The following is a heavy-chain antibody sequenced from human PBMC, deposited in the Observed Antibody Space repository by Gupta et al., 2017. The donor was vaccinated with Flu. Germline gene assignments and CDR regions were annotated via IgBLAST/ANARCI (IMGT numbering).Heavy chain of an antibody. D-gene: IGHD3-10*01. Sequence: EVQVVESGGGLVKPGGALRLSCAVSGVTFSGRSMNWARQAPGKGLEWVSSISSSSTYMSYAESVKGRFTISRDNAKNSLYLQMDSLRAEDTAVYYCARDGVGFMDVWGKGTTVTVS. CDR2: ISSSSTYM. V-gene: IGHV3-21*01. CDR1: GVTFSGRS. J-gene: IGHJ6*04. CDR3: ARDGVGFMDV.